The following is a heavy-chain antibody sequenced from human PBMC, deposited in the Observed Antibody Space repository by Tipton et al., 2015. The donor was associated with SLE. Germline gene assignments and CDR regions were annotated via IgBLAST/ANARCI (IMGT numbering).Heavy chain of an antibody. CDR1: GGSISSSSYY. Sequence: TLSLTCTVSGGSISSSSYYWGWIRQPPGKGLEWIGSIYHSGSTNYNPSLKSRVTISVDTSKNQFSLKLSSVTAADTAVYYCARDGGGSYHGHAFDIWGQGTMVTVSS. CDR2: IYHSGST. V-gene: IGHV4-39*07. D-gene: IGHD1-26*01. J-gene: IGHJ3*02. CDR3: ARDGGGSYHGHAFDI.